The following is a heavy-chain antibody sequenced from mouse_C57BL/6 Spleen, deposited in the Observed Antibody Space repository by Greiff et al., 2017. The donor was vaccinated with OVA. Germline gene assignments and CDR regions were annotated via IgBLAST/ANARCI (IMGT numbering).Heavy chain of an antibody. V-gene: IGHV1-80*01. Sequence: VQLQQSGAELVKPGASVKISCKASGYAFRSYWMNWVKQRPGKGLEWIGQIYPGDGDTNYNGKFKGKATLTADKSSSTAYMQLRSLTAEDSAVYFCARNPGGGRSLAYWGQGTLVTVSA. D-gene: IGHD1-1*01. J-gene: IGHJ3*01. CDR2: IYPGDGDT. CDR1: GYAFRSYW. CDR3: ARNPGGGRSLAY.